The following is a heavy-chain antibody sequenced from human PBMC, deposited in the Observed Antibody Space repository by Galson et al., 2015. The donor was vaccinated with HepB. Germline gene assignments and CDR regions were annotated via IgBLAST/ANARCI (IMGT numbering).Heavy chain of an antibody. Sequence: QSGAEVKKPGASVKVSCKTSGYTFSNYGISWVRQAPGQGLEWMGWISGYDGHTQYEQKLQGRVLMTTDTSTSTVYMELRSLRSDDTAVYYCARDGIRLDGMDVWGHGTTVIVSS. CDR3: ARDGIRLDGMDV. V-gene: IGHV1-18*01. CDR2: ISGYDGHT. J-gene: IGHJ6*02. CDR1: GYTFSNYG. D-gene: IGHD5-18*01.